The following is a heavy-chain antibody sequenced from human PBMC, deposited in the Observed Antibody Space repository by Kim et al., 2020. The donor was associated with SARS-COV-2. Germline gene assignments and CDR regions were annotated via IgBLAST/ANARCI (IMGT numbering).Heavy chain of an antibody. D-gene: IGHD3-22*01. J-gene: IGHJ4*02. CDR1: GGTFSSYA. Sequence: SVKVSCKASGGTFSSYAISWVRQAPGQGLEWMGGIIPIFGTANYAQKFQSRVTITADESTRTAYMELSSLRSEDTAVYYCASTYYYDSSGYYYDYWGQGTLVTVSS. V-gene: IGHV1-69*13. CDR2: IIPIFGTA. CDR3: ASTYYYDSSGYYYDY.